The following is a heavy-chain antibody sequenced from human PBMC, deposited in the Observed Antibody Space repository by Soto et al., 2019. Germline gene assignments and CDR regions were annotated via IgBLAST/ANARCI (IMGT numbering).Heavy chain of an antibody. V-gene: IGHV3-23*01. CDR1: GVSVSMQA. D-gene: IGHD1-26*01. CDR3: TTQKEGAQWAGGFDY. Sequence: GSLRLYSVASGVSVSMQATSWVRQAPGRGLEWVASIRPGGDSTYYAGSVKGRFAVSRDNSKVTLYLQMASLRVEDTAIYYCTTQKEGAQWAGGFDYWGQGTLVTVSS. J-gene: IGHJ4*02. CDR2: IRPGGDST.